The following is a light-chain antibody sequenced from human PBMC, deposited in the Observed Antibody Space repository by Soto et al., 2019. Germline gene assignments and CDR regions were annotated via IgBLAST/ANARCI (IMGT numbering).Light chain of an antibody. Sequence: DIQMTQSPTSLSASMGDRFTMSCQASQDITKSLNWYQQKAGKAPKVLIYDASNLETGVPSRFSGTGSGTEFTLTISTLQPEDVATYYCQQFAHLPTFGGGTKVDIK. J-gene: IGKJ4*01. CDR3: QQFAHLPT. CDR1: QDITKS. CDR2: DAS. V-gene: IGKV1-33*01.